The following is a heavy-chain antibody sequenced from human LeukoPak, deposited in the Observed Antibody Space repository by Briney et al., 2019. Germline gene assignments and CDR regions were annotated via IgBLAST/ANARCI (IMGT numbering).Heavy chain of an antibody. CDR1: GFTFTNAW. J-gene: IGHJ5*02. Sequence: PGGSLRLSCAVSGFTFTNAWMSWVRQAPGKGLEWVSSISSSSSYIYYADSVKGRFTISRDNAKNSLYLQMNSLRAEDTAVYYCAPVIYSSSSSDNFNWFDPWGQGTLVTASS. V-gene: IGHV3-21*01. CDR2: ISSSSSYI. CDR3: APVIYSSSSSDNFNWFDP. D-gene: IGHD6-6*01.